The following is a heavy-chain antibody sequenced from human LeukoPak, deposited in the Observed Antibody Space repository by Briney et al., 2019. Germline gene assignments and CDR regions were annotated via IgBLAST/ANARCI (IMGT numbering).Heavy chain of an antibody. CDR3: ARAVVTAIVDY. Sequence: GAAVRVSCKASGYTFTGYYMHWVRQAPGQGLEWMGWINPNSGGTNYAQKFQGRVTMTRDTSISTAYMELSRLRSDDTAVYYCARAVVTAIVDYWGQGTLVTVSS. V-gene: IGHV1-2*02. D-gene: IGHD2-21*02. J-gene: IGHJ4*02. CDR1: GYTFTGYY. CDR2: INPNSGGT.